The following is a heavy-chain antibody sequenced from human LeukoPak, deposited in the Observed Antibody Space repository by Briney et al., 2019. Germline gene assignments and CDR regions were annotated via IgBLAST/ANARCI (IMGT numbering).Heavy chain of an antibody. CDR1: GFTLSSHW. CDR3: VKVAKYYYGSETYYFFEH. J-gene: IGHJ4*02. CDR2: INSDGSST. V-gene: IGHV3-74*01. D-gene: IGHD3-10*01. Sequence: GGSLRLSCAASGFTLSSHWMLWVRQTPGEGLVWVSRINSDGSSTIYADSVKGRFTISRDNAKNSLYLQMNSLRVEDTAIYYCVKVAKYYYGSETYYFFEHWGQGTPVTASS.